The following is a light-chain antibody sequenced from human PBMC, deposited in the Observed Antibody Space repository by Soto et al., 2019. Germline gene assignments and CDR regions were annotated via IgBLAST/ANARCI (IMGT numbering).Light chain of an antibody. Sequence: QSVLTQPPSASGTPGQRVTISCSGSSSNIGSNYVYWYQQLPGTAPKLLIYRNNQRPSGVPDRFSGSKSGTSASLAISGLRSEDEADYYGAACDGSLSAFYVFGTGAKLAV. CDR1: SSNIGSNY. J-gene: IGLJ1*01. CDR3: AACDGSLSAFYV. V-gene: IGLV1-47*01. CDR2: RNN.